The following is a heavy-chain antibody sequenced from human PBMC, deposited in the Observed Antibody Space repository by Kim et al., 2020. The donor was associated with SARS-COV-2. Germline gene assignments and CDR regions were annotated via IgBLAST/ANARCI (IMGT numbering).Heavy chain of an antibody. D-gene: IGHD1-26*01. CDR3: ARQPIVGATGFDY. Sequence: RYSPSFHGQVTISAHKSISTAYLQWSSLKASDTAMYYCARQPIVGATGFDYWGQGTLVTVSS. V-gene: IGHV5-51*01. J-gene: IGHJ4*02.